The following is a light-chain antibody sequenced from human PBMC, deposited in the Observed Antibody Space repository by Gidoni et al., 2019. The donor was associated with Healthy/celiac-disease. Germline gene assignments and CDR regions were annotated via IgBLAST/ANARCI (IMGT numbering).Light chain of an antibody. CDR3: QQSYSTSRT. CDR2: AAS. J-gene: IGKJ1*01. V-gene: IGKV1-39*01. CDR1: QSISSY. Sequence: DIQMTQSPSSLSASVGDRVTITCRESQSISSYLNWYQQKPGKAPKLLIYAASSLQSGVPSRFSGSGSGTDFTLTISSLQPEDFATYYCQQSYSTSRTFGQGTKVEIK.